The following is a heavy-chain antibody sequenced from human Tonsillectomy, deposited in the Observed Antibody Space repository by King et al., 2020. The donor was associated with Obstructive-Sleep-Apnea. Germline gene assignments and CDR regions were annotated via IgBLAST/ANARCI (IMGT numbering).Heavy chain of an antibody. CDR3: ARDRYSYGYYYYGMDV. CDR1: GGSISSGGYS. V-gene: IGHV4-30-2*01. J-gene: IGHJ6*02. Sequence: LQLQESGSGLVKPSQTLSLTCAVSGGSISSGGYSWSWIRQPPGKGLEWIGYIYHSGSTYYNPSLKSRVTISVDRSKNQFSLKLSSVTAADTAVYYCARDRYSYGYYYYGMDVWGQGTTVTVSS. CDR2: IYHSGST. D-gene: IGHD5-18*01.